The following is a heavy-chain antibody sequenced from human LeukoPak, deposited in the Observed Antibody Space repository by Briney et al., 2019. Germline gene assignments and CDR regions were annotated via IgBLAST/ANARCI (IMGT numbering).Heavy chain of an antibody. J-gene: IGHJ4*02. D-gene: IGHD3-10*01. Sequence: PSETLSLTCTVSGGSISYYYWSWIRQPAGKGLEWIGRIYTSGSTNYNPSLKSRVTMSVDTSKNQFSLKLTSVTAADTAVYYCARGAFHFYGSRNNRGDSFDFWGRGTLVSVSS. V-gene: IGHV4-4*07. CDR2: IYTSGST. CDR3: ARGAFHFYGSRNNRGDSFDF. CDR1: GGSISYYY.